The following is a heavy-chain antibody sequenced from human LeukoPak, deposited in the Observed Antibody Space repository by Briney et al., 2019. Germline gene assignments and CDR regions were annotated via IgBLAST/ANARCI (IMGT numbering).Heavy chain of an antibody. D-gene: IGHD2-2*01. CDR3: ARVVTPRYCSTTSCYWKGWFDP. CDR1: GYTFTSYD. V-gene: IGHV1-8*03. Sequence: ASVKVSCKASGYTFTSYDINWVRQATGQGLEWMGWMNPNSGNTGYAQKFQGRVTITRNTSISTAYMELSSLQSEDTAVYYCARVVTPRYCSTTSCYWKGWFDPWGQGTLVTVSS. CDR2: MNPNSGNT. J-gene: IGHJ5*02.